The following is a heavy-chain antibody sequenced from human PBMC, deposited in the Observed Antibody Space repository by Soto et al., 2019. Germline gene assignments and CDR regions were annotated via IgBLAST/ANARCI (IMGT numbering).Heavy chain of an antibody. Sequence: QVQLVESGGGVVQPGRSLRLSCAASGFSFSTYAMHWVRQAPGKGLEWVAVISHDGNSKRYADFVEGRFIVFRDHSNNKLFLQMESLKVDDTAVYYCAKELAFGDFWRGLEYWGHGALVTVAS. D-gene: IGHD3-3*01. V-gene: IGHV3-30*18. CDR1: GFSFSTYA. J-gene: IGHJ4*01. CDR3: AKELAFGDFWRGLEY. CDR2: ISHDGNSK.